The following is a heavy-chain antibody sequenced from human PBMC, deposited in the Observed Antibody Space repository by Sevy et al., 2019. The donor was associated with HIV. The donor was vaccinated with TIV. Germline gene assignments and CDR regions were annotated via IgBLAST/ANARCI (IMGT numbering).Heavy chain of an antibody. CDR2: ISSSGDTI. J-gene: IGHJ6*02. CDR1: GFSISDYY. D-gene: IGHD3-16*01. V-gene: IGHV3-11*01. CDR3: ARDHEKDGELGDYYYYAMDV. Sequence: GGSLRLSCAASGFSISDYYMSWIRQAPGKGLQWISYISSSGDTIYYADSVKGRFNTSRDNAKNSLYLQLNSMRAEDTAVYYCARDHEKDGELGDYYYYAMDVWGRGTTVTVSS.